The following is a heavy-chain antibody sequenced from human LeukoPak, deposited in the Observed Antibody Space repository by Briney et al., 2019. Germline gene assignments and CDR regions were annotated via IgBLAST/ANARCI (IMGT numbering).Heavy chain of an antibody. CDR2: IIPIFGTA. V-gene: IGHV1-69*01. CDR3: AGAPTYHYDSSGYYLY. CDR1: GGTFSSYA. Sequence: ASVKVSCKASGGTFSSYAISWVRQAPGQGLEWMGGIIPIFGTANYAQKFQGRVTITADESTSTVYMELSSLRSEDTAVYYCAGAPTYHYDSSGYYLYWGQGTLVTVSS. J-gene: IGHJ4*02. D-gene: IGHD3-22*01.